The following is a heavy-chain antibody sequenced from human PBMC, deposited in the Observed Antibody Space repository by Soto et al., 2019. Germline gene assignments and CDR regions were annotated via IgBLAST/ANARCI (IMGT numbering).Heavy chain of an antibody. CDR3: ASTVVTGY. D-gene: IGHD2-15*01. CDR2: INSDGSST. V-gene: IGHV3-74*01. Sequence: EVQLVESGGGLVQPGGSLRLSCAVSGFTFSSDWMHWVRQAPGKGLVWVSRINSDGSSTSYADSVKGRFTISRDNAKHTLYLQMNSLRDEDTAVYYCASTVVTGYWGQGTLVTVSS. CDR1: GFTFSSDW. J-gene: IGHJ4*02.